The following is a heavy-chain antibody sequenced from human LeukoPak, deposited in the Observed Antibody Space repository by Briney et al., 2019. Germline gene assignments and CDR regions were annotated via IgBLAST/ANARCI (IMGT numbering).Heavy chain of an antibody. CDR1: GFSLSTRGVC. V-gene: IGHV2-70*10. J-gene: IGHJ4*02. CDR2: IDWDDSK. D-gene: IGHD4-17*01. CDR3: ARMRGAVTSFDY. Sequence: GPARGKPTQTLTLTCTVYGFSLSTRGVCVSWTRKPPGKAKEGNARIDWDDSKDYNTYNKSLQTRLRISKDTSKDQVVLKLTNMDPVDKARCFCARMRGAVTSFDYWGQGTLVTVSS.